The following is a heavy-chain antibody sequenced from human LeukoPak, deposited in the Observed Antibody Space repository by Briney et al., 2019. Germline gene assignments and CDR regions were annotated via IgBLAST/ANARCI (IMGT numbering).Heavy chain of an antibody. CDR3: AKSTGEKWELLNDAFDI. CDR2: ISGSGGST. D-gene: IGHD1-26*01. Sequence: PGGSLRLPCAASGFTFSSYAMSWVRQAPGKGLEWVSAISGSGGSTYYADSVKGRFTISRDNSKNTLYLQMNSLRAEDTAVYYCAKSTGEKWELLNDAFDIWGQGTMVTVSS. V-gene: IGHV3-23*01. J-gene: IGHJ3*02. CDR1: GFTFSSYA.